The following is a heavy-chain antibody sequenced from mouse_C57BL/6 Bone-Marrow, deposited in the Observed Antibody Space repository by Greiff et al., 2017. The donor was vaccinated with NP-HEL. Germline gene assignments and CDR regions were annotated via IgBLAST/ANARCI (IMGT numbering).Heavy chain of an antibody. CDR1: GFSLTSYG. CDR3: GSGNYDSAWLAY. J-gene: IGHJ3*01. V-gene: IGHV2-6*01. Sequence: QVQLKESGPGLVAPSQSLSITCTVSGFSLTSYGVDWVRQSPGKGLEWLGVIWGVGSTNYNSALKSRLSISKDNSKSQVFLKMNSLQTDDTAMYYGGSGNYDSAWLAYWGQGTLVTVSA. CDR2: IWGVGST. D-gene: IGHD1-1*01.